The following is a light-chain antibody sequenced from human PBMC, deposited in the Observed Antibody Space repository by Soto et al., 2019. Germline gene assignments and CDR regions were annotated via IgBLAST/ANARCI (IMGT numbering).Light chain of an antibody. V-gene: IGKV3-20*01. CDR3: QQYGSSPWT. CDR1: QSVGSSY. Sequence: DIVLTQSPGTLSLSPGERATISCRASQSVGSSYLAWYQQKPGQAPRLLIYGASSRATGIPDRFSGSGSGTDFTLTISRLEPEDFAVYYCQQYGSSPWTFGQGTKVDIK. J-gene: IGKJ1*01. CDR2: GAS.